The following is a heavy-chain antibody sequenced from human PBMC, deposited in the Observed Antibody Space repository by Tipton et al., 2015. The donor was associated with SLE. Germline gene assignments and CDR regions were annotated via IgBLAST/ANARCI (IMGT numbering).Heavy chain of an antibody. Sequence: TLSLTCTVSGAFISRYYWTVIRHSAGKGMEYTGRTYTSGGPHYNPSLKSRVTMSIDTSKNRFSLNLKSLTAADTAVYYCARETQGGWYDYWGQGTLVTVSS. CDR2: TYTSGGP. CDR1: GAFISRYY. V-gene: IGHV4-4*07. CDR3: ARETQGGWYDY. J-gene: IGHJ4*02. D-gene: IGHD6-19*01.